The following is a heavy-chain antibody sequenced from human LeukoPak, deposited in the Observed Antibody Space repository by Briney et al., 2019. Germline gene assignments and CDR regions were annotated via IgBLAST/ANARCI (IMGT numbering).Heavy chain of an antibody. CDR2: IYSGGST. Sequence: GGPLRLSCAASGFTVSSNYMSWVRQAPGKGLEWVSVIYSGGSTYYADSVKGRFTISRDNSKNTLYLQMNSLRAEDTAVYYCASRNTGSGYYYVYWGQGTLVTVSS. J-gene: IGHJ4*02. CDR3: ASRNTGSGYYYVY. D-gene: IGHD3-22*01. CDR1: GFTVSSNY. V-gene: IGHV3-66*01.